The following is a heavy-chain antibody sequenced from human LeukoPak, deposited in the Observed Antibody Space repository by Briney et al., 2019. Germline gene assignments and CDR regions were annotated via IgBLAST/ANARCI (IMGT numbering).Heavy chain of an antibody. V-gene: IGHV1-2*02. D-gene: IGHD5-24*01. Sequence: ASVKVSCKASGYTFTGYYMHWVRQAPGQGLEWMGWINPNSGGTNYAQKFQGRVTMTRDTSISTAYVELSRLRSDDTAVYYCARRERWLSEPFDYWGQGTLVTVSS. CDR2: INPNSGGT. CDR3: ARRERWLSEPFDY. CDR1: GYTFTGYY. J-gene: IGHJ4*02.